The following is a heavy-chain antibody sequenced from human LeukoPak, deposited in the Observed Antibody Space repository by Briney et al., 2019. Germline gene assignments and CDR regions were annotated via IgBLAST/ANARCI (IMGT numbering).Heavy chain of an antibody. J-gene: IGHJ6*02. CDR1: GYTFTSYG. CDR3: ARGYCSSTSCPSYYYYGMDV. D-gene: IGHD2-2*01. CDR2: ISAYNGNT. Sequence: GASVKVSCKASGYTFTSYGISWVRQAPGQGLEWMGWISAYNGNTNYAQKLQGRVTMTIDTSTSTAYMELRSLRSDDTAVYYCARGYCSSTSCPSYYYYGMDVWGQGTTVTVSS. V-gene: IGHV1-18*01.